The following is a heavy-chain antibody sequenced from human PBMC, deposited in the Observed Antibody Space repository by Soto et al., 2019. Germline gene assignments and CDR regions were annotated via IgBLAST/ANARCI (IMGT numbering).Heavy chain of an antibody. CDR2: TYYSGST. CDR3: ERDDGTGDY. D-gene: IGHD3-10*01. J-gene: IGHJ4*02. Sequence: SEPLSVNCTVAGGSIISYCWSWIRQPPGKGLEWIGYTYYSGSTNYNPSLKSRVTISVDTSKNQFSLKLSSVTAADTAVYYCERDDGTGDYWGQGTLVTVSS. CDR1: GGSIISYC. V-gene: IGHV4-59*01.